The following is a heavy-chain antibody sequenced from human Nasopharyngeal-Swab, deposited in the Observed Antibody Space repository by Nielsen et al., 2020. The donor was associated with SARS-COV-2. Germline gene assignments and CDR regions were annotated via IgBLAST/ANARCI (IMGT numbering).Heavy chain of an antibody. V-gene: IGHV3-23*01. CDR3: ARRGGQQERAWLDP. CDR2: IANGGTTT. Sequence: WIRQPPGKGLEWVSTIANGGTTTYYADSVRGRFTISRDDSKNTLYLQMSNLRAEDTALYYCARRGGQQERAWLDPWGQGILVTVSS. J-gene: IGHJ5*02. D-gene: IGHD1-1*01.